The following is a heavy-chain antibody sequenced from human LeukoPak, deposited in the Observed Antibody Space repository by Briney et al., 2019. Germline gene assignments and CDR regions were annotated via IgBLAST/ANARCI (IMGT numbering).Heavy chain of an antibody. CDR2: ISDGGSTT. D-gene: IGHD3-22*01. J-gene: IGHJ4*02. CDR3: SRSAYYDGSGNYYDY. Sequence: GGSLRLSCAASGFTFSNAWMNWVRQAPGKGLVWVSRISDGGSTTTYADSVKGRFTISRDNAKNTLYLQMNGLRAEDTAVYYCSRSAYYDGSGNYYDYWGQGTLVTVSS. V-gene: IGHV3-74*01. CDR1: GFTFSNAW.